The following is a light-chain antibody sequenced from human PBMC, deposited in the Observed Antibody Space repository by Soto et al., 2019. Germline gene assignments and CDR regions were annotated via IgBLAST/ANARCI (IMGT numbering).Light chain of an antibody. Sequence: DIQMTQSPSSLSASVGDRVTIACRASQSISTDLNWYQQKPGIAPKFLMYAAFSLQSGVPSRFSGSGSGTDFTLTISSLQPEDFATYYCQQSYTIPYTFGQGTRLEIK. CDR3: QQSYTIPYT. V-gene: IGKV1-39*01. J-gene: IGKJ5*01. CDR1: QSISTD. CDR2: AAF.